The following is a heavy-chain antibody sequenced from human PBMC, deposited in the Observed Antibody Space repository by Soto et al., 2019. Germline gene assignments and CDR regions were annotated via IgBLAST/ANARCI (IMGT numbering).Heavy chain of an antibody. J-gene: IGHJ5*02. CDR3: ARVLSGWFDP. Sequence: PSETLSLTCAVSGGSITSANWCTWVRQHPGGGLEWIGEISHSGITNYKASLTSRVTMSVDKTKNDVSLKLTSVTAADTAVYYCARVLSGWFDPWGQGTPVTVSS. CDR2: ISHSGIT. V-gene: IGHV4-4*02. CDR1: GGSITSANW. D-gene: IGHD6-19*01.